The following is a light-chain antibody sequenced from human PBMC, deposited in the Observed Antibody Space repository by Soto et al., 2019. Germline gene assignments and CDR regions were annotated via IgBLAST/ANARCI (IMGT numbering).Light chain of an antibody. J-gene: IGKJ1*01. Sequence: VLSQSPGRLSLSPGERATLSCRASQSVPSTYFAWYQQKSGQSPRLLISGTSNRATGIPDRFSGGGSGRDFTLTIRSLEPEDFAVYFCQQFGNSPWTFGQGTKVEI. CDR3: QQFGNSPWT. CDR1: QSVPSTY. V-gene: IGKV3-20*01. CDR2: GTS.